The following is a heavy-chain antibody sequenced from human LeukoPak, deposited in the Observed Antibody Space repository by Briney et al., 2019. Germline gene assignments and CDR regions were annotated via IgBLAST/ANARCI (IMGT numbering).Heavy chain of an antibody. CDR2: ISSSSSYI. CDR3: TTDLSLEIMITFGGVGIDY. J-gene: IGHJ4*02. Sequence: GGSLRLSCAASGFTFSSYSMNWVRQAPGKGLEWVSSISSSSSYIYYADSAKGRFTISRDNAKNSLYLQMNSLKTEDTAVYYCTTDLSLEIMITFGGVGIDYWGQGTLVTVSS. V-gene: IGHV3-21*03. CDR1: GFTFSSYS. D-gene: IGHD3-16*01.